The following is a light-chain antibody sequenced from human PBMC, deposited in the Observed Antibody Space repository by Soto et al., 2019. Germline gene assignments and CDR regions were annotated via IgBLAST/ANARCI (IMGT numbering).Light chain of an antibody. J-gene: IGLJ1*01. CDR1: NSNIGAGYD. CDR2: RNT. Sequence: QSALTQPPSVSGAPGQRVTISCGGSNSNIGAGYDSHWYQRLPGSAPKLLIHRNTNRPSGVPDRFSGSKSGASASLAITGLLPEDEADYYCLSYDSSLRGYVFGTGTKVTVL. CDR3: LSYDSSLRGYV. V-gene: IGLV1-40*03.